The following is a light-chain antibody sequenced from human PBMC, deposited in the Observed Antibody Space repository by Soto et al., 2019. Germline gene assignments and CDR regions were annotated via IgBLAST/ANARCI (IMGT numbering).Light chain of an antibody. CDR3: QQYKGDSRT. CDR1: QNVGFW. J-gene: IGKJ1*01. Sequence: DIPLTQSPSTLSASLGDRVTITCRASQNVGFWLAWFQQKPGQAPKLLVSKVSNLESGVPSRFSGSGSGTEFTLTFTSLQPDDFATYYCQQYKGDSRTFGQGTKVE. V-gene: IGKV1-5*03. CDR2: KVS.